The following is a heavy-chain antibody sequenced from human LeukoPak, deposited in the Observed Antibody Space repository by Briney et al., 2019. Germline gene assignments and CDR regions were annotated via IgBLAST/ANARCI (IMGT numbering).Heavy chain of an antibody. CDR3: ARLLPRYYYYYMDV. D-gene: IGHD1-26*01. Sequence: GGSLRLSCAASGFTFSSYWMSWVRQAPGKGLEWVANIEQDGSEKYYVDSVKGRFTISRDNAKNSLYLQMNSLRAEDTAVYYCARLLPRYYYYYMDVWGKGTTVTVSS. CDR1: GFTFSSYW. V-gene: IGHV3-7*01. J-gene: IGHJ6*03. CDR2: IEQDGSEK.